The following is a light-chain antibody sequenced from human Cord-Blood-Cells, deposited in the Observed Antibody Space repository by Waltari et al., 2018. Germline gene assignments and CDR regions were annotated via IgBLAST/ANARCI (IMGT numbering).Light chain of an antibody. CDR1: QSSSSW. V-gene: IGKV1-5*03. Sequence: DIQMTQSPSTLSASVGDRVTITCRASQSSSSWLAWYQQKPGKATKLLIYKASSLESRVASRFSGSGSRKEFPLTISSVQPDDFATYYCQQYNSYPYTFGQGTKLEIK. J-gene: IGKJ2*01. CDR3: QQYNSYPYT. CDR2: KAS.